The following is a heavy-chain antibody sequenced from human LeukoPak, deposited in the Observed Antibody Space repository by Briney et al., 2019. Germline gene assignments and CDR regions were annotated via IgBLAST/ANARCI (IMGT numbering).Heavy chain of an antibody. CDR1: AFSLNAYN. V-gene: IGHV3-21*04. J-gene: IGHJ4*02. Sequence: KPGGSLRLSCAASAFSLNAYNMNWVRQAPGKGLEWVSSISYTGTYIYYADSVKGRFTISRDNAQNSLYLQMNSLRAEDTAIYYCVRDRGTYRPIGYWGQGTLVTVSS. CDR2: ISYTGTYI. CDR3: VRDRGTYRPIGY. D-gene: IGHD1-26*01.